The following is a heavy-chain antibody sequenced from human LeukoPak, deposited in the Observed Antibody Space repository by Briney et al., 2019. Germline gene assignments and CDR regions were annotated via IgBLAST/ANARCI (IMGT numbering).Heavy chain of an antibody. V-gene: IGHV4-34*01. D-gene: IGHD2-15*01. CDR3: ARAVFSYCSGGSCPYFDY. CDR1: GGSFSGYY. Sequence: SETLSLTCAVYGGSFSGYYWSWIRQPPGKGLEWIGEINHSGSTNYNPSLKSRVTISVDTSKNQFSPRLSSATAADTAVYYCARAVFSYCSGGSCPYFDYWGQGTLVTVSS. CDR2: INHSGST. J-gene: IGHJ4*02.